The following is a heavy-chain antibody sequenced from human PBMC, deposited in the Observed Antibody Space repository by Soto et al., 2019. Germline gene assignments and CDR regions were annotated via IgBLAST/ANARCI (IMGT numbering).Heavy chain of an antibody. V-gene: IGHV4-59*08. CDR3: ARHWAAGFYYFDY. D-gene: IGHD6-13*01. Sequence: PSETLSLTCTVSGASTSSYYWSWLRQPPGKGLEWIGYINYPGNTKYNPSLESRVTISVDTSKNQFSLKLSSVTAADTAVYYCARHWAAGFYYFDYWGQGTLVTSPQ. CDR2: INYPGNT. CDR1: GASTSSYY. J-gene: IGHJ4*02.